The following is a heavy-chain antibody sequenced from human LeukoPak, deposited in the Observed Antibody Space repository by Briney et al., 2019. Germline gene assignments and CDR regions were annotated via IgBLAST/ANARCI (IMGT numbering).Heavy chain of an antibody. CDR2: IYPGDSDT. J-gene: IGHJ3*02. Sequence: GAALQISCKGSGYRFTSYWIGWGRRLPGKGLEGMGIIYPGDSDTRYTPSFQGQVTISADKSISTAYLQWSSLKASDTAMYYCARLRPDAFDIWGQGTMVTVSS. CDR3: ARLRPDAFDI. V-gene: IGHV5-51*01. CDR1: GYRFTSYW.